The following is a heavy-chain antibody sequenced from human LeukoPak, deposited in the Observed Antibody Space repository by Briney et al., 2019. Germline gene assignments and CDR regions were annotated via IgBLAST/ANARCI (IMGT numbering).Heavy chain of an antibody. D-gene: IGHD3-22*01. V-gene: IGHV4-59*08. J-gene: IGHJ4*02. CDR2: IYYSGST. Sequence: SETLSLTCTVSGGSISSYYWSWIRQPPGEGLEWIGYIYYSGSTNYNPSLKSRVTISVDTSKNQFSLKLSSVTAADTAVYYCARRYYDSSGYYYDCWGQGALVTVSS. CDR3: ARRYYDSSGYYYDC. CDR1: GGSISSYY.